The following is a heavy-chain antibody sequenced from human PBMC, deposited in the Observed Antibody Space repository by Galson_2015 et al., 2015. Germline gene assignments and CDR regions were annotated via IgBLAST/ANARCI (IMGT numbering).Heavy chain of an antibody. CDR1: GFTFSSYS. CDR3: AREDIVVVPAATEYYYYGMDV. D-gene: IGHD2-2*01. Sequence: SLRLSCAASGFTFSSYSMNWARQAPGKGLEWVSYISSSSSTIYYADSVKGRFTISRDNAKNSLYLQMNSLRAEDTAVYYCAREDIVVVPAATEYYYYGMDVWGQGTTVTVSS. V-gene: IGHV3-48*01. CDR2: ISSSSSTI. J-gene: IGHJ6*02.